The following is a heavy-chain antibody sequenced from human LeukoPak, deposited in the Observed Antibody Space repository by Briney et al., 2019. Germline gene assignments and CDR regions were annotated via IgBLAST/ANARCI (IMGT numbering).Heavy chain of an antibody. CDR1: GFTFSSNW. V-gene: IGHV3-7*04. J-gene: IGHJ4*02. D-gene: IGHD3-3*01. Sequence: PGGSLRLSCAAAGFTFSSNWMTWVRQAPGKGLEWVANIKPDGSETYYVDSVKGRFSISRDNAKNSVFLQMNSLKAEDTAVYFCARDYDWGQGTLVTVSS. CDR3: ARDYD. CDR2: IKPDGSET.